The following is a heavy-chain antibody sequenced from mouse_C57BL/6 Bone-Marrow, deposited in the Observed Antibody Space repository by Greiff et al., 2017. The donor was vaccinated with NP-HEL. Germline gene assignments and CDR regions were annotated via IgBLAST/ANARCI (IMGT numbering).Heavy chain of an antibody. CDR3: ARYRIHYHWYFDV. D-gene: IGHD1-2*01. CDR1: GFTFTDYY. CDR2: IRNKANGYTT. J-gene: IGHJ1*03. Sequence: EVKLVESGGGLVQPGGSLSLSCAASGFTFTDYYMSWVRQPPGKALEWLGFIRNKANGYTTEYSASVKGRFTISRDNSQSILYLQMNALRAEDSATYYCARYRIHYHWYFDVWGTGTTVTVSS. V-gene: IGHV7-3*01.